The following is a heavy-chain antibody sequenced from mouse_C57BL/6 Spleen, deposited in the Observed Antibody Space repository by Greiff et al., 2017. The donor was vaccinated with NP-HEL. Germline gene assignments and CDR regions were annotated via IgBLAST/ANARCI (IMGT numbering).Heavy chain of an antibody. D-gene: IGHD2-2*01. CDR1: GYAFSSSW. CDR2: IYPGDGDT. CDR3: AREATMVSFFDY. Sequence: VQLQQSGPELVKPGASVKISCKASGYAFSSSWMNWVKQRPGKGLEWIGRIYPGDGDTNYNGKFKGKATLTADKSSSTAYMQLSSLTSKDSAVYFCAREATMVSFFDYWGQGTTLTVSS. V-gene: IGHV1-82*01. J-gene: IGHJ2*01.